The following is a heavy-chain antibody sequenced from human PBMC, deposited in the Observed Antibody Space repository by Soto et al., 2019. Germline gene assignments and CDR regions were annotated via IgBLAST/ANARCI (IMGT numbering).Heavy chain of an antibody. CDR1: GYTFTSYG. D-gene: IGHD3-10*01. CDR3: ARHDYGYSSDY. Sequence: QVQLVQSGAEVKKPGASVKVSCKASGYTFTSYGISWVRQAPGQGLEWMGWISAYNGNTNYAQKLQGRVTMTTDTTTRTAYMELRSLRSDATAVYFCARHDYGYSSDYWGQGTLVTVSS. CDR2: ISAYNGNT. V-gene: IGHV1-18*01. J-gene: IGHJ4*02.